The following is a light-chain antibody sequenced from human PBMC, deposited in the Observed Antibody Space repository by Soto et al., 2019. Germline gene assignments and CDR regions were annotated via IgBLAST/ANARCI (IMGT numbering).Light chain of an antibody. CDR2: KAS. CDR3: QQYNSYSLT. Sequence: GDRVTITCRASQTINSWLAWYQQKPGKAPKLLIYKASYLQSWVPSTFSGSGSGTEFTLTISSLQPDDFATYYCQQYNSYSLTFGGGTKVDIK. J-gene: IGKJ4*01. V-gene: IGKV1-5*03. CDR1: QTINSW.